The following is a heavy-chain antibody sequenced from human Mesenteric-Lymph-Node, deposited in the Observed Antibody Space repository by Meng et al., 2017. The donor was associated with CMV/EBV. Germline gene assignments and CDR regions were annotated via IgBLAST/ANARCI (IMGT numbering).Heavy chain of an antibody. V-gene: IGHV3-15*01. CDR1: AW. J-gene: IGHJ3*02. CDR3: TTDQSGGYSGYDLITNAFDI. D-gene: IGHD5-12*01. CDR2: IKSKTDGGTT. Sequence: AWMSGVRQAPGKEVEWVGRIKSKTDGGTTDYAAPVKGRFTISRDDSKNTLYLQMNSLKTEDTAVYYCTTDQSGGYSGYDLITNAFDIWGQGTMVTVSS.